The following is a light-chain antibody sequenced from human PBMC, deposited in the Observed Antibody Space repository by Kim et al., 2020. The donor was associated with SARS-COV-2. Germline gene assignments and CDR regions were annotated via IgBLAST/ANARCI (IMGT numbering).Light chain of an antibody. CDR2: DVN. Sequence: QSITISCTGTTSDLGSHNFVSWYQQHPGKAPKLMLYDVNNRPSGVSNRFSGSKSGTTAYLTISGLQAEDEADYYCSSYTSANTLDVFGPGTKVTVL. V-gene: IGLV2-14*04. CDR3: SSYTSANTLDV. J-gene: IGLJ1*01. CDR1: TSDLGSHNF.